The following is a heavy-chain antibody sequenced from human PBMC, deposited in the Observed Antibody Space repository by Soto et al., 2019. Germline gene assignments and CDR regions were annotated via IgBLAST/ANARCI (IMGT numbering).Heavy chain of an antibody. Sequence: GGSLRLSCAASAFTLSTYSMNWVRQAPGKGLEWVSYISRSISTIYYADSVKGRFTISRDNAKNSLYLQMNSLRAEDTAVYYCARGDYHDSSGPFSDAFDIWGQGTMVTVSS. CDR2: ISRSISTI. CDR1: AFTLSTYS. J-gene: IGHJ3*02. V-gene: IGHV3-48*01. CDR3: ARGDYHDSSGPFSDAFDI. D-gene: IGHD3-22*01.